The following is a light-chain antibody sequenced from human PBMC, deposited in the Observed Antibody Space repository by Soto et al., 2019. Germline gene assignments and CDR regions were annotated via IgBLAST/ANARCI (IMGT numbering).Light chain of an antibody. J-gene: IGLJ2*01. CDR3: AAWDDSLNGWI. Sequence: QSVMTQPPSAFGTPGQRVSISCSGSSSNIGGNAVNWYQQLPGAAPKVLIFSTTQRPSGVPDRFSGSKSGTSASLAISGLQSEDEADYYCAAWDDSLNGWIFGGGTKVTAL. V-gene: IGLV1-44*01. CDR1: SSNIGGNA. CDR2: STT.